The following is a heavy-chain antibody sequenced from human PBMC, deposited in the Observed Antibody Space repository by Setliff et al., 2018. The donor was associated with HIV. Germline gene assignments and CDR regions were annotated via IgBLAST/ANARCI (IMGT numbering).Heavy chain of an antibody. CDR2: ISSSGSTV. J-gene: IGHJ5*01. CDR3: ATDATILGVP. D-gene: IGHD2-21*01. Sequence: PGGSLRLSCAASGFTFSSFEMNWVRQAPGKGLEWVSYISSSGSTVDYADSVKGRFTVSRYNGKNSLYLQMDSLRVEDTGIYYCATDATILGVPWGQGTLVTVSS. CDR1: GFTFSSFE. V-gene: IGHV3-48*03.